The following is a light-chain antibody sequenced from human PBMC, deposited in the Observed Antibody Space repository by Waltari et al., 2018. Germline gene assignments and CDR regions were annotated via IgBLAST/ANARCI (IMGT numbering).Light chain of an antibody. CDR3: AAWDDSLRVV. CDR1: SSNIGSNY. J-gene: IGLJ2*01. CDR2: TNN. V-gene: IGLV1-47*01. Sequence: QSVLTQPPSASGTPGQRVTISCSGSSSNIGSNYVYWYQQLPGTAPKLLIYTNNQRPTGVPDRFSGSKSGTSASLAITGLRSEDEAEYYCAAWDDSLRVVFGGGTKLTVL.